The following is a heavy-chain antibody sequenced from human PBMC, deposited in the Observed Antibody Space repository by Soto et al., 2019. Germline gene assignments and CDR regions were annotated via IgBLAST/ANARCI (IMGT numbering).Heavy chain of an antibody. V-gene: IGHV4-4*02. CDR2: IYHSGST. D-gene: IGHD3-10*01. CDR1: GGSISSSNW. CDR3: ARRVTMVRGVLNWFDT. Sequence: SETLSLTCAVSGGSISSSNWWSWVRQPPGKGLEWIGEIYHSGSTSYNPSLKSRVTISVDKSKNQFSLKLSSVTAADTAVYYCARRVTMVRGVLNWFDTWGQGTLVTVSS. J-gene: IGHJ5*02.